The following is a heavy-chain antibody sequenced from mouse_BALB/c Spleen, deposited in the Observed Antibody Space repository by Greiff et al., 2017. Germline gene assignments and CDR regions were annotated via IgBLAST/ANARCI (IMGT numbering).Heavy chain of an antibody. Sequence: DVMLVESGGGLVKPGGSLKLSCAASGFAFSSYDMSWVRQTPEKRLEWVAYISSGGGSTYYPDTVKGRFTISRDNAKNTLYLQMSSLKSEDTAMYYCARQGHFFDYWGQGTTLTVSS. CDR2: ISSGGGST. J-gene: IGHJ2*01. D-gene: IGHD3-3*01. V-gene: IGHV5-12-1*01. CDR1: GFAFSSYD. CDR3: ARQGHFFDY.